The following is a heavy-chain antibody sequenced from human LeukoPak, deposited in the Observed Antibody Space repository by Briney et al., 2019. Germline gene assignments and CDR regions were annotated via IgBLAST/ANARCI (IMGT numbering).Heavy chain of an antibody. CDR3: ARTYYDFWSGYRVLFDY. D-gene: IGHD3-3*01. CDR2: IYYSGST. V-gene: IGHV4-39*07. J-gene: IGHJ4*02. Sequence: SETLSLTCTVSGGSISSSSYYWGWIRQPPGKGLEWIGSIYYSGSTYYNPSLKSRVTISVDTSKNQFSLKLSSVAAADTAVYYCARTYYDFWSGYRVLFDYWGQGTLVTVSS. CDR1: GGSISSSSYY.